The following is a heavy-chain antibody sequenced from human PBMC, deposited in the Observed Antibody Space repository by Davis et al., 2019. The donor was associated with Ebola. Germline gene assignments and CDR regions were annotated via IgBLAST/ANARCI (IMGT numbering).Heavy chain of an antibody. J-gene: IGHJ6*02. V-gene: IGHV3-21*01. Sequence: PGGSLRLSCAASGFSFNTYSMNWVRQAPGKGLEWVSAISSSGSSVYYADSVKGRFTISRDNTNSSLYLQMNSLRAEDTAVYYCAREVVTNYGMDVWGRGTTVTVSS. D-gene: IGHD4-17*01. CDR2: ISSSGSSV. CDR1: GFSFNTYS. CDR3: AREVVTNYGMDV.